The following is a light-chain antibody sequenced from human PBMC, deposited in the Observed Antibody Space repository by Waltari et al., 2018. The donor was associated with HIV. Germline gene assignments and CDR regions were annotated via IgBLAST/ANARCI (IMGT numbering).Light chain of an antibody. CDR3: PQCYSTPT. Sequence: IVMTQSPESLSVSLGETAIINCKSSQSVLYSSVKLNYLAWYQQRPGQSPKLLLYWAAMRYYGVPDRLSGSGSGTNFTLTISDLQSEDVAVYYCPQCYSTPTFGQGTKVEV. CDR1: QSVLYSSVKLNY. V-gene: IGKV4-1*01. J-gene: IGKJ1*01. CDR2: WAA.